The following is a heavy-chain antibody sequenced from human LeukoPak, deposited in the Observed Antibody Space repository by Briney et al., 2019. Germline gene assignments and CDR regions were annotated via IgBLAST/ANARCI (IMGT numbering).Heavy chain of an antibody. V-gene: IGHV3-72*01. Sequence: TGGSLRLSCATSGFTFSDYYMDWVRQAPGKGLEWVGRSRNKANSYTTEYAASVKGRFTISRDGSENSLYLQMNSLKTEDTALYYCARSKNTFDSWGQGTLVTVSS. CDR1: GFTFSDYY. CDR3: ARSKNTFDS. J-gene: IGHJ4*02. CDR2: SRNKANSYTT. D-gene: IGHD2-2*01.